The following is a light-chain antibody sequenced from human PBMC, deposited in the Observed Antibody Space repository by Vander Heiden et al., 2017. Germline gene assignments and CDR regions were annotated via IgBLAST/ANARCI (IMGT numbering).Light chain of an antibody. CDR2: DAS. V-gene: IGKV1-5*01. CDR3: QQYNSYLLT. Sequence: DIQMTQSPSTLSASVGDRVTITCRASQSISSWLAWYQQKPGKAPKLLIYDASSLESGVPSRFSGSGSGAEFTLTISSLQPDDFATYYCQQYNSYLLTFGGGTKVEIK. J-gene: IGKJ4*01. CDR1: QSISSW.